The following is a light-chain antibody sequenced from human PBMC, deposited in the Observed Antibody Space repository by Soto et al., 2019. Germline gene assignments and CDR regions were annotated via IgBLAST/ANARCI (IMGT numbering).Light chain of an antibody. J-gene: IGLJ3*02. CDR1: SSDVGSYNL. CDR2: EGS. Sequence: QSALTQPASVSGSPGQSITISCTGTSSDVGSYNLVSWYQRHPGKAPKLMIYEGSKRPSGVSNRFAGSKSGITASLTISGLQAEDEADYSCCSYAGSSTWVFGGGTKLTVL. V-gene: IGLV2-23*01. CDR3: CSYAGSSTWV.